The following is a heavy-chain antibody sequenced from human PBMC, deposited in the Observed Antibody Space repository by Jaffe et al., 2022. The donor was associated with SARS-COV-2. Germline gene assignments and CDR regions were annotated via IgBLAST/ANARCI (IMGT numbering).Heavy chain of an antibody. CDR2: IYYSGST. CDR1: GGSISSSSYY. CDR3: ARSGCCGEWYFDL. J-gene: IGHJ2*01. V-gene: IGHV4-39*01. Sequence: QLQLQESGPGLVKPSETLSLTCTVSGGSISSSSYYWGWIRQPPGKGLEWIGSIYYSGSTYYNPSLKSRVTISVDTSKNQFSLKLSSVTAADTAVYYCARSGCCGEWYFDLWGRGTLVTVSS. D-gene: IGHD2-15*01.